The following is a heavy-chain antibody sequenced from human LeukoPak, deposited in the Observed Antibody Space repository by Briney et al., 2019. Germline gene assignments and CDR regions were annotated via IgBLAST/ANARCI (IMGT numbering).Heavy chain of an antibody. CDR1: GFIFSNYW. CDR2: IKQDGREK. V-gene: IGHV3-7*05. J-gene: IGHJ4*02. CDR3: ARLGFVVPAVIFDY. Sequence: PGGSLRLSCSASGFIFSNYWMSWVRQVPGKGLEWVANIKQDGREKYYVDSVKGRFTISRDNAKNSLSLQMNSLRAEDTAVYFCARLGFVVPAVIFDYWGQGTLVTVSS. D-gene: IGHD2-2*02.